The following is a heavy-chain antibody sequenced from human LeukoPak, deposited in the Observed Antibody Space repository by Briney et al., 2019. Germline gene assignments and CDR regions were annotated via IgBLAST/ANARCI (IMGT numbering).Heavy chain of an antibody. Sequence: GGSLRLSCAASGFTFSSYWMSWVRQAPGKGLEWVANIKQDGSEKYYVDSVKGRFTISRDNAENSLYLQMNSLRAEDTAVYYCARGPPNYMTTVTTGNLYYFDYWGQGTLVTVSS. V-gene: IGHV3-7*01. CDR1: GFTFSSYW. CDR2: IKQDGSEK. CDR3: ARGPPNYMTTVTTGNLYYFDY. D-gene: IGHD4-17*01. J-gene: IGHJ4*02.